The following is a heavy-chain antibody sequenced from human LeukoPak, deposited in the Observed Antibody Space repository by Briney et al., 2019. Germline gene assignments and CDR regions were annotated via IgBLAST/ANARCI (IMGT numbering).Heavy chain of an antibody. Sequence: GGSLRLSCVASGFTFDDYAMHWVRQAPGKGLEWVSLISWDGGSTYYADSVKGRFTISRDNSKNSLYLQMNSLRAEDTALYYCAKDLLRSTDPWGQGTLVTVSS. CDR2: ISWDGGST. CDR3: AKDLLRSTDP. D-gene: IGHD2-15*01. J-gene: IGHJ5*02. V-gene: IGHV3-43D*04. CDR1: GFTFDDYA.